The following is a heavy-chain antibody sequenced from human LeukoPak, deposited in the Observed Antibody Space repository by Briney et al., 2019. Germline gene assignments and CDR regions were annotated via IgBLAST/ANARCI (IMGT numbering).Heavy chain of an antibody. J-gene: IGHJ4*02. D-gene: IGHD2-2*01. CDR1: GFTFSSYG. CDR2: IRYDGSNK. V-gene: IGHV3-30*02. CDR3: AKSLSGYCSSTSCLFDY. Sequence: GGSLRLSCAASGFTFSSYGMHWVRQAPGKGLEWVAFIRYDGSNKYYADSVKGRFTISRDNSKNTLYLQMNSLRAEDTAVYYCAKSLSGYCSSTSCLFDYWGQGTLVTVSS.